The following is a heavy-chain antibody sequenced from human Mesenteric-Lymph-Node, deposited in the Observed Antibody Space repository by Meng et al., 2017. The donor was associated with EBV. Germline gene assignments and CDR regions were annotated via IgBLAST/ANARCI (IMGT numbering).Heavy chain of an antibody. D-gene: IGHD1-26*01. Sequence: QVLLVASGAEVKQPGASLQVSRKSSGYTFTPYAISWVRQAPGQGLEWMGWTSVHNLNTNYAQKFQGRVTLTTDTSTSTAYMELRSLRSDDTAVYYCARDSQWEIHTDPDYWGLGTLVTVSS. CDR3: ARDSQWEIHTDPDY. CDR2: TSVHNLNT. V-gene: IGHV1-18*01. J-gene: IGHJ4*02. CDR1: GYTFTPYA.